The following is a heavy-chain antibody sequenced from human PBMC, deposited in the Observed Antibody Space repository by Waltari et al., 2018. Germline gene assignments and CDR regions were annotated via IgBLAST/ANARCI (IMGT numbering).Heavy chain of an antibody. Sequence: QVQVQESGPGLVKPSETLSLTCSVSGGSFSSVSSYWTWIRRPPGKGLEWIGYIYIGWTIKYHPSLKSRVTMSLDTSKNEVSLRLSSVTADDTAVYYCARAVGSGDFYYMDVWGNGTTVTVSS. CDR3: ARAVGSGDFYYMDV. D-gene: IGHD2-2*01. J-gene: IGHJ6*03. V-gene: IGHV4-61*01. CDR1: GGSFSSVSSY. CDR2: IYIGWTI.